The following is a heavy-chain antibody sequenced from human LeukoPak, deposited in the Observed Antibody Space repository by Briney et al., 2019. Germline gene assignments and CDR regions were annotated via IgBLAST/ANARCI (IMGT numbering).Heavy chain of an antibody. CDR1: GYTFTGYY. CDR3: AREDSSGWYYPDY. D-gene: IGHD6-19*01. V-gene: IGHV1-2*06. Sequence: ASVKVSCKASGYTFTGYYTHWVRQAPGQGLEWMGRINPNSGGTNYAQKFQGRVTMTRDTSISTAYMELSRLRSDDTAVYYCAREDSSGWYYPDYWGQGTLVTVSS. J-gene: IGHJ4*02. CDR2: INPNSGGT.